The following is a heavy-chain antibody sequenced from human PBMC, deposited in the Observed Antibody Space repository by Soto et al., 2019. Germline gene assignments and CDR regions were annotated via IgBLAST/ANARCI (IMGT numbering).Heavy chain of an antibody. CDR1: GGSISSGGYY. V-gene: IGHV4-31*03. CDR2: IYYSGST. CDR3: ARILRGLRPYGDYHCCDY. Sequence: SETLSLTCTVSGGSISSGGYYWSWIRQHPGKGLEWIGYIYYSGSTYYNPSLKSRVTISVDTSKNQFSLKLSSVTAADTAVYYCARILRGLRPYGDYHCCDYWGQGTLVTVSS. D-gene: IGHD4-17*01. J-gene: IGHJ4*02.